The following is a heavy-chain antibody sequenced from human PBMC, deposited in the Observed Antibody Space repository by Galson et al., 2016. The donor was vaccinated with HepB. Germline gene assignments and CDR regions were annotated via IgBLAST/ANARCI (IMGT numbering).Heavy chain of an antibody. Sequence: SVKVSCKASGGTFNIYYINWMRQAPGQGLEWMGGIIPIFATPKYARTFQGRVTITADESTNTAYMELSSLITEDTAVYYCARDRTYRVNSYFDYWGQGTLVTVSS. CDR2: IIPIFATP. CDR1: GGTFNIYY. D-gene: IGHD4-23*01. CDR3: ARDRTYRVNSYFDY. V-gene: IGHV1-69*13. J-gene: IGHJ4*02.